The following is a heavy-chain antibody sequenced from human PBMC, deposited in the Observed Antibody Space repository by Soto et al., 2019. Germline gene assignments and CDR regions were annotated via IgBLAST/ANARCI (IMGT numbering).Heavy chain of an antibody. CDR1: GGSISSYY. CDR2: IYYSGIT. D-gene: IGHD3-3*01. Sequence: SETLSLTCTVSGGSISSYYWSWIRQPPGKGLEWIGYIYYSGITNYNPSLKSRVTISVDTSKNQFSLKLSSVTAADTAVYYCARGPLRFVDNWFDPGGQGTLVTVSS. CDR3: ARGPLRFVDNWFDP. J-gene: IGHJ5*02. V-gene: IGHV4-59*01.